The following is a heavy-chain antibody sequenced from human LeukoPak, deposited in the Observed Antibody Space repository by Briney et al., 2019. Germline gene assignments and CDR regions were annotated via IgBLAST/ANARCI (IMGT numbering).Heavy chain of an antibody. CDR3: ASRGVVGSEAFDI. Sequence: SETLSLTCAVYGGSFSGYYWSWIRQPPGKGLEWIGEINHSGSTNYNPSLKSRVTISVDTSKNQFSLKLSSVTAADTAVYYCASRGVVGSEAFDIWGQGTMVTVSS. J-gene: IGHJ3*02. CDR1: GGSFSGYY. CDR2: INHSGST. D-gene: IGHD2-21*01. V-gene: IGHV4-34*01.